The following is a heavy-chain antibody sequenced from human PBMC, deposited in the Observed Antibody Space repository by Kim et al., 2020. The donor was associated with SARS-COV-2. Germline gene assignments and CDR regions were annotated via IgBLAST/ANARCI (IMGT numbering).Heavy chain of an antibody. Sequence: GGSLRLSCAASGFTFSDYYMSWIRQAPGKGLEWVSYISSSSSYTNYADSVKGRFTISRDNAKNSLYLQMNSLRAEDTAVYYCARDGPTISGSYYYYGMDVWGQGTTVTVSS. D-gene: IGHD3-3*01. CDR2: ISSSSSYT. J-gene: IGHJ6*02. V-gene: IGHV3-11*06. CDR3: ARDGPTISGSYYYYGMDV. CDR1: GFTFSDYY.